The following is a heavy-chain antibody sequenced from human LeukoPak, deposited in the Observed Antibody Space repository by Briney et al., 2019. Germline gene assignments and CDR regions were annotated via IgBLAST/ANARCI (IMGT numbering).Heavy chain of an antibody. CDR2: ISYDGSNK. Sequence: GGSLRLSCAASGFTFSSYGMHWVRQAPGKGLEWVAVISYDGSNKYYADSVKGRFTISRDNSKNTLYLQMNSLRAEDTAVYYCARDPVDYGFGELLDYYGMDVWGQGTTVTVSS. CDR3: ARDPVDYGFGELLDYYGMDV. J-gene: IGHJ6*02. CDR1: GFTFSSYG. V-gene: IGHV3-30*03. D-gene: IGHD3-10*01.